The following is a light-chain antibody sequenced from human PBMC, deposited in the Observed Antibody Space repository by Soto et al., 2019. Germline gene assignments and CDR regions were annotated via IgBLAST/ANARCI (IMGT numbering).Light chain of an antibody. CDR1: QSVSRNY. V-gene: IGKV3-20*01. J-gene: IGKJ5*01. CDR2: GAS. Sequence: EIVLTQSPGTLSLSPGERATLSCRASQSVSRNYLTWYQQKPGQAPRLLIFGASSRATGIPDRFSGSGSGTDFTLPISRLEPEDFAVYYCQQYGSSPITFGQGTRL. CDR3: QQYGSSPIT.